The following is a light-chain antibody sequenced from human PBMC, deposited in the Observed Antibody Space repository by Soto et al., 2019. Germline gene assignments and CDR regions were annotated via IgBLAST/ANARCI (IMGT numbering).Light chain of an antibody. Sequence: EIELTQSPATLSLSPGERATLSCRASQSVSSYLAWYQQKPGQALRLLIYDASNRATGIPARFSGSGSGTDFTLTISSLEPEDFAVYYCQQRSNWWTFGQGTKVDIK. CDR2: DAS. V-gene: IGKV3-11*01. J-gene: IGKJ1*01. CDR1: QSVSSY. CDR3: QQRSNWWT.